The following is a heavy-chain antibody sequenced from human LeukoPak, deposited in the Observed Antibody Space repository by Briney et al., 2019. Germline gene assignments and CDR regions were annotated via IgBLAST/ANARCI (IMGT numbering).Heavy chain of an antibody. V-gene: IGHV1-18*01. D-gene: IGHD3-9*01. CDR3: ARDQLLRLRYFDWLLPRFDY. CDR1: GYTFTSYG. J-gene: IGHJ4*02. CDR2: ISAYNGNT. Sequence: GASVKVSCKASGYTFTSYGISWVRQAPGQGLEWMGWISAYNGNTNYAQKLQGRATMTTDTSTSTAYMELRSLRSDDTAVYYCARDQLLRLRYFDWLLPRFDYWGQGTLVTVSS.